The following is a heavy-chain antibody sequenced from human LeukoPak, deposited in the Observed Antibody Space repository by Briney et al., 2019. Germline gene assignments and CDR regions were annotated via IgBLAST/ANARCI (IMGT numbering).Heavy chain of an antibody. J-gene: IGHJ4*02. CDR2: IYYSGST. Sequence: PSETLSLTCTASGGSISSYYWSWIRQPPGKGLEWIGYIYYSGSTNYNPSLKSRVTISVDTSNNQFSLKLRSVTAADTAVYHCARSYGSGSYLFDSWGQGTLVTVSS. V-gene: IGHV4-59*01. CDR1: GGSISSYY. D-gene: IGHD3-10*01. CDR3: ARSYGSGSYLFDS.